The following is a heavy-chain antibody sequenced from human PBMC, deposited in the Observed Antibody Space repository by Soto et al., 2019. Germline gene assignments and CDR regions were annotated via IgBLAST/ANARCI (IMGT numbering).Heavy chain of an antibody. CDR1: GFTFSSYG. J-gene: IGHJ6*03. CDR3: ASLMTTVTPYYMDV. CDR2: IWYDGSNK. D-gene: IGHD4-4*01. Sequence: PGGSLRLSCAASGFTFSSYGMHWVRQAPGKGLEWVAVIWYDGSNKYYADSVKGRFTISRDNSKNTLYLQMNSLRAEDTAVYYCASLMTTVTPYYMDVWGKGTTVTVSS. V-gene: IGHV3-33*01.